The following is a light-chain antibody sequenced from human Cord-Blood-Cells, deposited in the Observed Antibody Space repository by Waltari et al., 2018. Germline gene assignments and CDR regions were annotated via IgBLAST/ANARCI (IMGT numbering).Light chain of an antibody. CDR2: GAS. J-gene: IGKJ1*01. Sequence: ETVMTQSPATLSVSPGERATLSCRASPSVSSNLAWYQQKPGQAPSLLIYGASTRATGIPARFSGSGSGTEFTLTISSLQSEDFAVYYCQQYNNWPATFGQGTKVEIK. CDR3: QQYNNWPAT. V-gene: IGKV3-15*01. CDR1: PSVSSN.